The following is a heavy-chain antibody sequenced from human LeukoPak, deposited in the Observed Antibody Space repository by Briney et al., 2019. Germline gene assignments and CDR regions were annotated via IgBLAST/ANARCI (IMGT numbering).Heavy chain of an antibody. J-gene: IGHJ4*02. D-gene: IGHD1-26*01. CDR1: GFTFSNAW. V-gene: IGHV3-11*01. CDR3: ARVGDSGSYYNY. CDR2: ISSSGSTI. Sequence: GGSLRLSCAASGFTFSNAWMSWVRQAPGKGLEWVSYISSSGSTIYYADSVKGRFTISRDNAKNSLYLQMNSLRAEDTAVYYCARVGDSGSYYNYWGQGTLVTVSS.